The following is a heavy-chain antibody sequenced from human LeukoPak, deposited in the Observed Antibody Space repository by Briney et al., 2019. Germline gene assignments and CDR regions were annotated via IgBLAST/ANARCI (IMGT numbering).Heavy chain of an antibody. Sequence: AGSLRLSCAASGFTFSSYWMIWVRQASGKGLEWGANIKQDGSEKYYVDSVKGRFTISRDNAKNSLYLQMNSLRAEDTAVYYCAREERYFDWLLSTKGYYYCMDVWGKGTTVTVSS. J-gene: IGHJ6*03. CDR2: IKQDGSEK. V-gene: IGHV3-7*01. D-gene: IGHD3-9*01. CDR1: GFTFSSYW. CDR3: AREERYFDWLLSTKGYYYCMDV.